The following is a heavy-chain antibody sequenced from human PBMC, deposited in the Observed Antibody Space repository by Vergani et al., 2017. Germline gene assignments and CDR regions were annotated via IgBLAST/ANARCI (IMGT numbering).Heavy chain of an antibody. D-gene: IGHD3-22*01. CDR2: FDPEHGEV. CDR1: GYSLTELT. CDR3: AIVTDSYDSSGYYLDY. J-gene: IGHJ4*02. V-gene: IGHV1-24*01. Sequence: QVQLVQSGSEVRKPVASVKVSCQVSGYSLTELTIHWVRQAPGKGLEWMGGFDPEHGEVTFAHHIQGRVTMTEDRSTDTAYMELSSLRPEDTALDYCAIVTDSYDSSGYYLDYWGQGTLVTVSS.